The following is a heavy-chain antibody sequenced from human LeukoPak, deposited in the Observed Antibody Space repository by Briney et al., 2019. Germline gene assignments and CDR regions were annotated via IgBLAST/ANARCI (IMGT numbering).Heavy chain of an antibody. V-gene: IGHV1-46*01. CDR3: AIGVGATSLWDY. D-gene: IGHD1-26*01. CDR2: VNPSGGST. Sequence: ASVKVSCKASGYTFTSYYMHWVRQAPGQGLEWGGIVNPSGGSTSYAQKFQGRVTMTRDTSTSTVYMELSSLRSEDTAVYYCAIGVGATSLWDYWGQGTLVTVSS. J-gene: IGHJ4*02. CDR1: GYTFTSYY.